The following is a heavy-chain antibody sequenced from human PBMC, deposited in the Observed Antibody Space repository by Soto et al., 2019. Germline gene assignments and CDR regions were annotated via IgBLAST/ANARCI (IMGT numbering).Heavy chain of an antibody. J-gene: IGHJ4*02. Sequence: GGSLRLSCAASGFTFSSYAMSWVRQAPGKGLEWVSAISGSGGSTYYADSVKGRFTTSRDNSKNTLYLQMNSLRAEDTAVYYCAKFSDYVWGSYRSGYFDYWGQGTLVTVSS. D-gene: IGHD3-16*02. CDR3: AKFSDYVWGSYRSGYFDY. CDR2: ISGSGGST. CDR1: GFTFSSYA. V-gene: IGHV3-23*01.